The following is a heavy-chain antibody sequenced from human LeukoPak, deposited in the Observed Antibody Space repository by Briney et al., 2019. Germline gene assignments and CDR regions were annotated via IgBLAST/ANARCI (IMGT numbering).Heavy chain of an antibody. CDR1: GFTFSKYT. J-gene: IGHJ4*02. Sequence: GGSLRLSCAPSGFTFSKYTMNWVRQAPGKGLEWVSSISSNGHYVYQADSVKGRFTISRDNAKTSLYPQMNSLRAEDTAVYYCARAPDMVTFNFDYWGQGTLVTVSS. D-gene: IGHD5-18*01. V-gene: IGHV3-21*01. CDR2: ISSNGHYV. CDR3: ARAPDMVTFNFDY.